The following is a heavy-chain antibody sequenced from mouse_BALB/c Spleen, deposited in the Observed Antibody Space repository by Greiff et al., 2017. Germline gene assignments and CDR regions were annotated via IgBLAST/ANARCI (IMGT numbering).Heavy chain of an antibody. CDR1: GYTFTDYA. D-gene: IGHD1-2*01. J-gene: IGHJ1*01. Sequence: VQLQQSGPELVRPGVSVKISCKGSGYTFTDYAMHWVKQSHAKSLEWIGVISTYSGNTNYNQKFKGKATMTVDKSSSTAYMELARLTSEDSAIYYCARGGTATGSYRYFDVWGAGTTVTVSS. CDR3: ARGGTATGSYRYFDV. V-gene: IGHV1-67*01. CDR2: ISTYSGNT.